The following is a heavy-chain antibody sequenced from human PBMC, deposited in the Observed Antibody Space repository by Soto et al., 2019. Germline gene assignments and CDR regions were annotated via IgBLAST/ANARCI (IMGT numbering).Heavy chain of an antibody. CDR3: ARSRDGYNLNPIDQ. J-gene: IGHJ4*02. Sequence: QVQLQVSGPGLVKPSANLSLSCTVSTGSSDSFYWSWIRQPPGKGLEWIGYFFDTGSTNHNPSLKGRVTISLDMSSSQFSLSLTSVTAADTAMYYCARSRDGYNLNPIDQWGQGLLVTVSS. CDR1: TGSSDSFY. D-gene: IGHD5-12*01. V-gene: IGHV4-59*01. CDR2: FFDTGST.